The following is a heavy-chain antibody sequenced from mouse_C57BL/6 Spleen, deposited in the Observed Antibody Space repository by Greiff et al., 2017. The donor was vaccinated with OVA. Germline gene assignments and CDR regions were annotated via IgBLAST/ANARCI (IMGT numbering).Heavy chain of an antibody. CDR1: GYTFTSYW. J-gene: IGHJ2*01. V-gene: IGHV1-52*01. CDR2: IDPSDSET. CDR3: ARSGDYGNSYYFDY. D-gene: IGHD2-1*01. Sequence: VQLQQSGAELVRPGSSVKLSCKASGYTFTSYWMHWVKQRPIQGLEWIGNIDPSDSETHYNQKFKDKATLTVDKSSSTAYMQLSSLTSEDSAVYYCARSGDYGNSYYFDYWGQGTTLTVSS.